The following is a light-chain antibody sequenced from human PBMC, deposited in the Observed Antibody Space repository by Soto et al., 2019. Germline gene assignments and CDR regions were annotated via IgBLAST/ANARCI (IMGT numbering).Light chain of an antibody. V-gene: IGKV3-15*01. CDR1: QSVSSN. J-gene: IGKJ1*01. CDR2: GAS. Sequence: EIVMPQSPATLSVSPGERATLSCRASQSVSSNLAWYQHKPGQAPRLLIYGASTRATGIPARFSGSGSGTEFTLTISSLQSEDFAVYYSQHYNNSPRTFGQGTKVDIK. CDR3: QHYNNSPRT.